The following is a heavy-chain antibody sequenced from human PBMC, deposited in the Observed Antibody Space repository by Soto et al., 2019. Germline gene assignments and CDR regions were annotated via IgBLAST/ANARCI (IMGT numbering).Heavy chain of an antibody. CDR3: ARQRSNEYYYYGMDV. V-gene: IGHV1-69*12. J-gene: IGHJ6*02. D-gene: IGHD4-4*01. Sequence: QVQLVQSGAEVKKPGSSVKVSCKASGGTFSSYAINWVRQAPGQGLEWMGGIIRIFGTPDYAQRFQGRVTITADDSTSTAYMELSSLRSEDTAVYYCARQRSNEYYYYGMDVWGQGTTVTVSS. CDR2: IIRIFGTP. CDR1: GGTFSSYA.